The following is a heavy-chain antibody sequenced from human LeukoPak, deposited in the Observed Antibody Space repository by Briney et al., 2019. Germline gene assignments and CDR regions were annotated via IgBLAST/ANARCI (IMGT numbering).Heavy chain of an antibody. CDR3: ARFFYGILSKLNRYFDL. CDR2: IYYSGST. V-gene: IGHV4-39*07. CDR1: GGSISSSSYY. Sequence: KPSETLSLTCTVSGGSISSSSYYWGWIRQPPGKGLEWIGSIYYSGSTYYNPSLKSRVTISVDKSKNQFSLKLSSVTAADTAVYYCARFFYGILSKLNRYFDLWGRGTLVTVSS. J-gene: IGHJ2*01. D-gene: IGHD2-15*01.